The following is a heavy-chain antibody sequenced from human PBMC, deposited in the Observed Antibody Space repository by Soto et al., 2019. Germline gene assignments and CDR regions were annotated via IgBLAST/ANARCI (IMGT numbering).Heavy chain of an antibody. J-gene: IGHJ6*02. D-gene: IGHD3-22*01. Sequence: QAQLVESGGGVVQPGRSLRLTCAAAGFTFSRYGMHWVRQAPGKGLEWVALIRHGGSDKYYADSVKGRFTTSRDKSKNTLLLQMNSLRAEDTAVYYCATAAYDGNGSSFYYGMGVWGQGTAVTVSS. V-gene: IGHV3-33*01. CDR2: IRHGGSDK. CDR3: ATAAYDGNGSSFYYGMGV. CDR1: GFTFSRYG.